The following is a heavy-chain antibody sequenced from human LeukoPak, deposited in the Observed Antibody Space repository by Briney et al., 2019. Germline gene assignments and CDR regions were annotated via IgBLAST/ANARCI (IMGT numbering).Heavy chain of an antibody. D-gene: IGHD2-2*01. V-gene: IGHV4-61*02. Sequence: NPSETLSLTCTVSGGSISSGSYYWSWIRQPAGKGLEWIGRIYTSGSTNYNPSLKSRVAISVDTSKNQFSLKLSSVTAADTAVYYCAREWVVVPAAILLYGFDPWGQGTLVTVSS. CDR1: GGSISSGSYY. CDR3: AREWVVVPAAILLYGFDP. J-gene: IGHJ5*02. CDR2: IYTSGST.